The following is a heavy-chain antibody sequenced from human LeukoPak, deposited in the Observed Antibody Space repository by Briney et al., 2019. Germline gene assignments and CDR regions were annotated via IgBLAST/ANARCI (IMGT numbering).Heavy chain of an antibody. CDR1: GFTFTTYG. Sequence: GGSLRLSCAASGFTFTTYGMHWVRQAPGKGLEWVAVISHDGSNKYYAHSVKGRFTISRDNSKNTLYLQMNSLRAEDTGVYYCSKDLSSGSRRAYWGQGTLVTVSS. CDR2: ISHDGSNK. CDR3: SKDLSSGSRRAY. D-gene: IGHD6-19*01. J-gene: IGHJ4*02. V-gene: IGHV3-30*18.